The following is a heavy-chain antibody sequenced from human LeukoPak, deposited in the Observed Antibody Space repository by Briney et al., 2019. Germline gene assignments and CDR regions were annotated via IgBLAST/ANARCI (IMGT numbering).Heavy chain of an antibody. V-gene: IGHV3-53*01. D-gene: IGHD6-19*01. CDR3: ARDLLAVAGMGY. J-gene: IGHJ4*02. CDR1: GFTFSSNY. CDR2: IYSGGST. Sequence: GGSLRLSCAASGFTFSSNYMNWVRQAPGKGLEWVSVIYSGGSTYYADSVKGRFTISRDNSKNTLYLQMNNLRAEDTAVYYCARDLLAVAGMGYWGQGTLVTVSS.